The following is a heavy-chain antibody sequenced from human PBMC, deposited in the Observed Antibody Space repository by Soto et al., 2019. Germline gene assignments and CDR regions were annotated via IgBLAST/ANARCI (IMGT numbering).Heavy chain of an antibody. CDR1: GGSISSSNW. Sequence: SETLSLTCAVSGGSISSSNWWSWVRQPPGKGLEWIGEIYHSGSTNYNPSLKSRVTISVDKSKNQFSLKLSSVTAADTAVYYCARVVRGYCISTSCYFWFDPWGQGTLVT. CDR2: IYHSGST. CDR3: ARVVRGYCISTSCYFWFDP. V-gene: IGHV4-4*02. J-gene: IGHJ5*02. D-gene: IGHD2-2*01.